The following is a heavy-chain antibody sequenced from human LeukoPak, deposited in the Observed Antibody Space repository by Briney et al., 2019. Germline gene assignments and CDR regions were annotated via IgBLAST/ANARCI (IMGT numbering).Heavy chain of an antibody. CDR2: INHSGST. V-gene: IGHV4-34*01. CDR3: ARGDNWSDP. J-gene: IGHJ5*02. Sequence: SSETLSLTCAVYGGSFSGYYWSWIRQPPGKGLEWIGEINHSGSTNYNPSLKSRVTISVDTSKNQFSLKLSAVTAADTAVYYCARGDNWSDPWGQGTLVTVSS. CDR1: GGSFSGYY.